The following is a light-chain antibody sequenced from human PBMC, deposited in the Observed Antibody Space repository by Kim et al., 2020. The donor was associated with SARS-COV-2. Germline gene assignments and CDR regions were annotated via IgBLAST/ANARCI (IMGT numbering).Light chain of an antibody. CDR3: QQYTLSPFSIT. CDR1: QSISNSY. J-gene: IGKJ5*01. CDR2: GAS. Sequence: EIVLTQSPGTLSLSPGERATLSCRASQSISNSYLAWYQQKPGQAPRLPIYGASSRATGIPDRFSGSGSGTDFTLTISRLEPEDFAVFYCQQYTLSPFSITFGQGTRLEIK. V-gene: IGKV3-20*01.